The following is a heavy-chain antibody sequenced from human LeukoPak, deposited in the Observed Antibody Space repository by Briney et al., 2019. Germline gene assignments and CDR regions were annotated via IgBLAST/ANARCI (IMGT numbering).Heavy chain of an antibody. CDR2: INPNSGGT. CDR1: GYTFTGYY. J-gene: IGHJ4*02. CDR3: AARHSSGYYRYFDY. V-gene: IGHV1-2*06. D-gene: IGHD3-22*01. Sequence: ASVKVSCKASGYTFTGYYMHWVRQAPGQGLEWMGRINPNSGGTNYAQKFQGRVTMTRDTSISTACMELSRLRSDDTAVYYCAARHSSGYYRYFDYWGQGTLVTVSS.